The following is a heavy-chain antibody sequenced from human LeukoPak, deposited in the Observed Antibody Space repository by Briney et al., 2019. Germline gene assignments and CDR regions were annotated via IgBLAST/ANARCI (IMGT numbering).Heavy chain of an antibody. CDR3: ARGSGSYLRGFDY. V-gene: IGHV3-7*04. Sequence: GGSLRLSCAASGFTFSSYWMSWVRQAPGKGLEWVANIKQDGSEKYYVDSVKGRSTISRDNAKNSLYLQMNSLRAEDTAVYYCARGSGSYLRGFDYWGQGTLVTVSS. J-gene: IGHJ4*02. D-gene: IGHD3-10*01. CDR2: IKQDGSEK. CDR1: GFTFSSYW.